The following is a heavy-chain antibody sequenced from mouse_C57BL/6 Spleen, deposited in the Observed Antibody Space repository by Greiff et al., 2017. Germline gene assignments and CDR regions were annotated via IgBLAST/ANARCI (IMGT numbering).Heavy chain of an antibody. Sequence: QVQLKQSGAELVKPGASVKMSCKASGYTFTSYWITWVKQRPGQGLEWIGDIYPGSGSTNYNEKFKSKATLTVDTSSSTAYMQLSSLTSEDSAVYYCARRGYGSSPDYWGQGTTRTVSS. V-gene: IGHV1-55*01. CDR2: IYPGSGST. CDR3: ARRGYGSSPDY. CDR1: GYTFTSYW. D-gene: IGHD1-1*01. J-gene: IGHJ2*01.